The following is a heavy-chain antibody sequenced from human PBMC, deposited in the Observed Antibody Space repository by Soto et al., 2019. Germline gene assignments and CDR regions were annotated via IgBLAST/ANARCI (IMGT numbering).Heavy chain of an antibody. D-gene: IGHD3-10*01. V-gene: IGHV3-23*01. Sequence: EVQLLESGGGLVQPGGSLRLSCAASGFTFTTHAMNWVRQAPGKGLEWVSSISGSGGTTDYADSVEGRFAISRDNSKNAVDLQMNSLRAEDTAVYYCAKGLGEFSYFGMDVWGQGTTVTISS. CDR1: GFTFTTHA. J-gene: IGHJ6*02. CDR2: ISGSGGTT. CDR3: AKGLGEFSYFGMDV.